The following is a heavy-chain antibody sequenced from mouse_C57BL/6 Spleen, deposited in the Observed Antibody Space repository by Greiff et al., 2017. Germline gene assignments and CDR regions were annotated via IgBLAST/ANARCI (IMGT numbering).Heavy chain of an antibody. Sequence: EVQGVESGGGLVKPGGSLKLSCAASGFTFSSYAMSWVRQTPEKRLEWVATISDGGSYTYYPDNVKGRFTISRDNAKNNLYLQMSHLKSEDTAMYYCARGTGKGAYWYFDVWGTGTTVTVSS. CDR3: ARGTGKGAYWYFDV. D-gene: IGHD4-1*01. J-gene: IGHJ1*03. V-gene: IGHV5-4*01. CDR1: GFTFSSYA. CDR2: ISDGGSYT.